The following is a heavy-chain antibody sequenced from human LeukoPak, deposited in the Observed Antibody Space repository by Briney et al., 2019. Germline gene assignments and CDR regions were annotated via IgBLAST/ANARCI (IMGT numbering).Heavy chain of an antibody. CDR3: ARQNDFRLDY. D-gene: IGHD3-3*01. Sequence: PGEPLTISCKVSGYTFSSYCIRWVRQMPGKGLEWMGIIYSGDSYTRYSPSLQGQVTISVDTSIGTASLQWGRLKASDTAIYYCARQNDFRLDYWDQGTMVTVSS. J-gene: IGHJ4*02. V-gene: IGHV5-51*01. CDR1: GYTFSSYC. CDR2: IYSGDSYT.